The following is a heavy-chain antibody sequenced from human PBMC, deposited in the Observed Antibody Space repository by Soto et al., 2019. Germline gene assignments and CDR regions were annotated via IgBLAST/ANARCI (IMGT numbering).Heavy chain of an antibody. J-gene: IGHJ4*02. CDR3: AASTFLSGVSGYFHLDF. V-gene: IGHV1-69*06. D-gene: IGHD3-3*01. CDR1: GDTFHNYA. CDR2: IIPIYDSP. Sequence: QVHLVQSGTEVTQPGSSVKVSCQASGDTFHNYAISWVRQAPGQGLQWMGGIIPIYDSPSYAQGSHNRVTITADRSTSTAHLELNGLTSEDTAVYYCAASTFLSGVSGYFHLDFWGQGTLVTFSS.